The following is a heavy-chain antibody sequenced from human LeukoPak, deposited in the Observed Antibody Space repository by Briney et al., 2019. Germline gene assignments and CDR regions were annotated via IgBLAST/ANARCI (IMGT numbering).Heavy chain of an antibody. V-gene: IGHV1-2*02. D-gene: IGHD3-22*01. J-gene: IGHJ4*02. CDR2: INPNSGGT. CDR3: ARSLTMIVVVIAGY. Sequence: ASVKVSCKASGYTFTGYYMHWVRQAPGQGLGWMGWINPNSGGTNYAQKFQGRVTMTRDTSISTAYMELSRLRSDDTAVYYCARSLTMIVVVIAGYWGQGTLVTVSS. CDR1: GYTFTGYY.